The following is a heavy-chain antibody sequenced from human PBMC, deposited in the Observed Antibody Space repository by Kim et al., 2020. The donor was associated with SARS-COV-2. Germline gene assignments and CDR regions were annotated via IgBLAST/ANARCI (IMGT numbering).Heavy chain of an antibody. CDR2: ISYDGSNK. CDR3: APARISSSWYMTKGPRGSPLDY. CDR1: GFTFSSYG. Sequence: GGSLRLSCAASGFTFSSYGMHWVRQAPGKGLEWVAVISYDGSNKYYADSVKGRFTISRDNSKNTLYLQMNSLRAEDTAVYYCAPARISSSWYMTKGPRGSPLDYWGQGTLVTVSS. V-gene: IGHV3-30*03. D-gene: IGHD6-13*01. J-gene: IGHJ4*02.